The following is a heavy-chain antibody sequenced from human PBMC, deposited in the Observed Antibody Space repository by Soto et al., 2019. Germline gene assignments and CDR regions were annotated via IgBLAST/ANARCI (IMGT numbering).Heavy chain of an antibody. V-gene: IGHV4-30-4*01. CDR3: ARGPCGGDCHPPDF. CDR2: IYYSVNT. CDR1: GGSINGGDYY. Sequence: QVQLQESGPGLVKPSQTLSLTCTVSGGSINGGDYYWSWIRQPPGKGLEWIGYIYYSVNTYYNPSLKSRVTIXRXTXXNHFSLKLTSVTAADTAVYYCARGPCGGDCHPPDFWGQGTLVTVSS. J-gene: IGHJ4*02. D-gene: IGHD2-21*02.